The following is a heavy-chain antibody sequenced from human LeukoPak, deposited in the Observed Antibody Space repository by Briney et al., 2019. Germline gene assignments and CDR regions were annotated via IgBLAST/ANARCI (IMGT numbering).Heavy chain of an antibody. D-gene: IGHD4-17*01. CDR1: GFTFSSYS. Sequence: GGSLRLSCAASGFTFSSYSMNWVRQAPGKGLEWVSSISSSSSYIYYADSVKGRFTISRDNAKNSLYLQMNSLRAEDTAAYYCARVIRTTVTTSPNQDYWGQGTLVTVSS. J-gene: IGHJ4*02. CDR3: ARVIRTTVTTSPNQDY. CDR2: ISSSSSYI. V-gene: IGHV3-21*01.